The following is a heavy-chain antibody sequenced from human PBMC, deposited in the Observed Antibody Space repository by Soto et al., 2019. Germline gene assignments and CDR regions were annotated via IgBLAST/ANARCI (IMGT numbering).Heavy chain of an antibody. CDR1: GFTVSSNY. CDR2: IYSGGST. CDR3: ARAAAVWGSYRLH. J-gene: IGHJ4*02. V-gene: IGHV3-53*01. Sequence: EVQLVESGGGLIQPGGSLRLSCAASGFTVSSNYMSWVRQAPGKGLEWVSVIYSGGSTYYADSVKGRFTISSDNSKNTLYLQMNSLRAEDTAVYYCARAAAVWGSYRLHWGQGTLVTVSS. D-gene: IGHD3-16*02.